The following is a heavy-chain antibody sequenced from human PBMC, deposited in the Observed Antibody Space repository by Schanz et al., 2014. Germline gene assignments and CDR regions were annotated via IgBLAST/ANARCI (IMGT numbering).Heavy chain of an antibody. J-gene: IGHJ6*02. Sequence: QVQLVESGGGVVRPGRSLRLSCAASGFTFNNYGMHWVRQAPGKGLEWVAVISYDGSDKYYADSVKGRFTISRDNSKDTLFLQMNSLRAEDTAVYYCARFGELDYFYYGMDVWGQGTTVTVSS. CDR2: ISYDGSDK. V-gene: IGHV3-30*19. D-gene: IGHD3-10*01. CDR1: GFTFNNYG. CDR3: ARFGELDYFYYGMDV.